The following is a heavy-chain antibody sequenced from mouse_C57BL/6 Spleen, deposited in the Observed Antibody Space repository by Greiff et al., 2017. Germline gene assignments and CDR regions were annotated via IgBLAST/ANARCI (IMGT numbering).Heavy chain of an antibody. CDR1: GFTFSSYT. CDR2: ISGGGGNT. J-gene: IGHJ4*01. Sequence: DVMLVESGGGLVKPGGSLKLSCAASGFTFSSYTMSWVRQTPEKRLEWVATISGGGGNTYYPDSVKGRFTISRDNAKNTLYLQMSSLRSEDTALYYCARHKRDYAMDYWGQGTSVTVSS. V-gene: IGHV5-9*01. CDR3: ARHKRDYAMDY.